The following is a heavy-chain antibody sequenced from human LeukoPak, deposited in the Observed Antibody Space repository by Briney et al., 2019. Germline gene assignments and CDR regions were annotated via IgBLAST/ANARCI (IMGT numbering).Heavy chain of an antibody. CDR2: IFYSGTA. CDR1: DDSVSSGDYF. V-gene: IGHV4-61*08. D-gene: IGHD3-16*01. CDR3: VRHAGGTTYDY. Sequence: PSETLSLTCTVSDDSVSSGDYFWSWIRQPPGKELEWIGHIFYSGTANYTPSLKSRVTISVDTSRTQFSLRLSSVTAADTAAYYCVRHAGGTTYDYWGQGTLVTVSS. J-gene: IGHJ4*02.